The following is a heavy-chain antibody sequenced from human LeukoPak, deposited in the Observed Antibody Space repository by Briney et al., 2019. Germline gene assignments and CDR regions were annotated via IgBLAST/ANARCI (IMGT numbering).Heavy chain of an antibody. V-gene: IGHV1-69*01. CDR2: IIPIFGTA. J-gene: IGHJ5*02. D-gene: IGHD3-10*01. CDR3: ARAKSYYGSGSPTNWFDP. Sequence: GASVKVSCKASGGTFSSYAISWVRQAPGQGLEWMGGIIPIFGTANYAQKFQGRVTITADESTSTAYMELSSLRSEDTAVYYCARAKSYYGSGSPTNWFDPWGQGTLVTVSS. CDR1: GGTFSSYA.